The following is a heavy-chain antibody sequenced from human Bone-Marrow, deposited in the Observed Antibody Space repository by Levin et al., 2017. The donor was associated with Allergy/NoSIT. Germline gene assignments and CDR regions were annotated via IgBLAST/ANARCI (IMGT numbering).Heavy chain of an antibody. D-gene: IGHD6-13*01. CDR2: IYSGGNT. V-gene: IGHV3-53*01. CDR1: GFTVSNNY. Sequence: GGSLRLSCAASGFTVSNNYMKWVRQAPGKGLEWVSLIYSGGNTYYADSVKGRFTISRDNSKNTLYLQMNSLRAEDTAVYYCAARTPGIGHFWGQGTLVTVSS. J-gene: IGHJ4*02. CDR3: AARTPGIGHF.